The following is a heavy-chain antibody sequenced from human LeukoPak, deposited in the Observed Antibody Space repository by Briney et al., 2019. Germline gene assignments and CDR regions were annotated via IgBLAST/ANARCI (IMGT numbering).Heavy chain of an antibody. CDR3: AQKGGADY. CDR1: GFTFSRFG. Sequence: PGGSLRLSCAASGFTFSRFGMNWVRQAPGKGLEWVSYISSSSTIYYADSVKGRFTISRDNAKNSLYLQMNSLRDEDTAVYYCAQKGGADYWGQGTLVTVSS. CDR2: ISSSSTI. V-gene: IGHV3-48*02. D-gene: IGHD2-15*01. J-gene: IGHJ4*02.